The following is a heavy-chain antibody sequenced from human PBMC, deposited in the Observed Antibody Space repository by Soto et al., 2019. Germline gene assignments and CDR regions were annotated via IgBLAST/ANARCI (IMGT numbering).Heavy chain of an antibody. CDR1: GYTFFTYD. V-gene: IGHV1-18*01. CDR2: ISTYSGDT. Sequence: GASVKVSCKASGYTFFTYDISWVRQAPGQGLEWMGWISTYSGDTKYAQKFQGRVTMTTDTSTTTAYLELRSLRSDDTAVYYCARHHGPTTSENWFDPCGRGTLVTVSS. J-gene: IGHJ5*02. D-gene: IGHD5-12*01. CDR3: ARHHGPTTSENWFDP.